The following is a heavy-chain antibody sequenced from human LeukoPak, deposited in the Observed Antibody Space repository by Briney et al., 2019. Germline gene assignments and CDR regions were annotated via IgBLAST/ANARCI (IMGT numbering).Heavy chain of an antibody. J-gene: IGHJ4*02. D-gene: IGHD6-19*01. CDR2: VSHEGSSK. Sequence: GGSLRLSCAPSGYPFSGSDIHGVRQAPGRGREGVAFVSHEGSSKFYAESVKGRFGISRDNSKRTTYLQMNGLRADDTAVYYCAKTTGGWHRFFDHWGQGTMVAVSS. V-gene: IGHV3-30*18. CDR1: GYPFSGSD. CDR3: AKTTGGWHRFFDH.